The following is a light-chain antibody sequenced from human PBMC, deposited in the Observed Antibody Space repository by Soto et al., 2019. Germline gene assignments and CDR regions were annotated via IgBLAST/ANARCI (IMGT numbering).Light chain of an antibody. CDR1: QYISNT. V-gene: IGKV3-15*01. CDR3: QKYNSAPFT. Sequence: EIVMTQSPATLSVSPGERATLSCRASQYISNTLAWYQQKPGQAPRLLIYGASTRATGIPARFSGSGSGTEFTLTISSLQPEDVATYYCQKYNSAPFTFGPGTKVDIK. CDR2: GAS. J-gene: IGKJ3*01.